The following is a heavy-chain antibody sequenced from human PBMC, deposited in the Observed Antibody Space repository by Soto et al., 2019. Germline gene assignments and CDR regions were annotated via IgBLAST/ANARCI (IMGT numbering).Heavy chain of an antibody. V-gene: IGHV3-48*01. CDR1: GFTFSTSN. CDR2: ISSSGSTR. Sequence: GSLRLSCAASGFTFSTSNMNWVRQAPGKGLQWVSYISSSGSTRYYADSVKGRFTISRDNAKNSLYLQMDSLRAEDTAVYYCAGGWSMVTSDYWGQGTLVTVSS. D-gene: IGHD2-21*02. CDR3: AGGWSMVTSDY. J-gene: IGHJ4*02.